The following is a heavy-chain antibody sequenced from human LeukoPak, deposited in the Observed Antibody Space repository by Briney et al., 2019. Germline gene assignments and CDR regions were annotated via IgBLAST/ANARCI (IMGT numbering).Heavy chain of an antibody. J-gene: IGHJ4*02. Sequence: GGSLRLSCAASGFTFSSYAMSWVRQAPGKGLEWVSATSGSGGSTYYADSVKGRFTISRDNSKNTLYLQMNSLRAEDTAVYYCAKNYLSIVVVPTNYWGQGTLVTVSS. CDR1: GFTFSSYA. V-gene: IGHV3-23*01. CDR3: AKNYLSIVVVPTNY. CDR2: TSGSGGST. D-gene: IGHD2-2*01.